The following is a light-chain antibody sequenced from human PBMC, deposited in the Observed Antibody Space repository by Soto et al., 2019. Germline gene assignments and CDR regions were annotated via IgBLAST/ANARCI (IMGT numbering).Light chain of an antibody. CDR3: QSYDSSLSASV. Sequence: QSVLTQPPSVSGAPGQRVTISCTGSSSNIGAGYEVHWYQQVTGTAPKLLIYVNNNRPSGVPDRFSGSKSGTSAYLVITGIQAEDEADYYCQSYDSSLSASVFGGGTKLTVL. J-gene: IGLJ3*02. V-gene: IGLV1-40*01. CDR1: SSNIGAGYE. CDR2: VNN.